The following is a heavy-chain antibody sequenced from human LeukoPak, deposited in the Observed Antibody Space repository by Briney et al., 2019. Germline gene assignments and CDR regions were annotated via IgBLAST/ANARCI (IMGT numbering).Heavy chain of an antibody. D-gene: IGHD3-10*01. V-gene: IGHV3-30-3*01. J-gene: IGHJ4*02. CDR1: GFTFSSYA. Sequence: PGRSLRLSCAASGFTFSSYAMHWVRQAPGKGLEWVAVISYDGSNKYYADSVKGRFTISRDSSKNTLYLQMNSLRAEDTAVYYCAKDPLGYYGSGSYFDYWGQGTLVTVSS. CDR3: AKDPLGYYGSGSYFDY. CDR2: ISYDGSNK.